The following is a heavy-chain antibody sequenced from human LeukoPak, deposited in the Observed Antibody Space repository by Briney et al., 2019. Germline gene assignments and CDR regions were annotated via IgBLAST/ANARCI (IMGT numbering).Heavy chain of an antibody. CDR3: AKGLYYYDSSGQGPNDY. J-gene: IGHJ4*02. CDR2: ISWNSGSI. D-gene: IGHD3-22*01. Sequence: GGSLRLSCAASGFTFDDYAMHWVRQAPGKGLEWVSGISWNSGSIGYADSVKGRFTIPRDNAKNSLYLQMNSLRAEDTALYYCAKGLYYYDSSGQGPNDYWGQGTLVTVSS. V-gene: IGHV3-9*01. CDR1: GFTFDDYA.